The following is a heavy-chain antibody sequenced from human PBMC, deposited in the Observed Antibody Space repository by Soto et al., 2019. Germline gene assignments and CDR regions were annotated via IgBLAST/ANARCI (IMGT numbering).Heavy chain of an antibody. J-gene: IGHJ6*02. V-gene: IGHV4-4*07. Sequence: PSETLSLTCTVSGGSISSYYSSWSRHPAGKGLEWIGRIYTSGSTIYNPSPKSRVTMSVDTSTNQFSLKLSSVTAADTAVYYCARDGTVDAYHDYGMDVWGQGTTVTVSS. CDR2: IYTSGST. CDR3: ARDGTVDAYHDYGMDV. D-gene: IGHD4-17*01. CDR1: GGSISSYY.